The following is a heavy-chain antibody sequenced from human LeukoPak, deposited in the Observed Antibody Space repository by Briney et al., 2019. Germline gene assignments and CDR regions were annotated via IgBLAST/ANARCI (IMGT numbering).Heavy chain of an antibody. CDR2: INPSGGST. D-gene: IGHD2-21*02. CDR3: ARAGAYCGGDCSGTFDY. CDR1: GYTFTSYY. V-gene: IGHV1-46*01. J-gene: IGHJ4*02. Sequence: ASVRVSCKASGYTFTSYYMHWVRQAPGQGLEWMGIINPSGGSTSYAQKFQGRVTITADKSTSTAYMELSSLRSEDTAVYYCARAGAYCGGDCSGTFDYWGQGTLVTVSS.